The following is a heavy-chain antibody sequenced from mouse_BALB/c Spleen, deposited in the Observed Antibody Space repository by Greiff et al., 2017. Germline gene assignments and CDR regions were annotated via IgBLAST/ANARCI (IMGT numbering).Heavy chain of an antibody. CDR2: ISSGSSTI. J-gene: IGHJ4*01. CDR3: ARSDYDDDYAMDY. V-gene: IGHV5-17*02. CDR1: GFTFSSFG. D-gene: IGHD2-4*01. Sequence: EVMLVESGGGLVQPGGSRKLSCAASGFTFSSFGMHWVRQAPEKGLEWVAYISSGSSTIYYADTVKGRFTISRDNPKNTLFLQMTSLRSEDTAMYYCARSDYDDDYAMDYWGQGTSVTVSS.